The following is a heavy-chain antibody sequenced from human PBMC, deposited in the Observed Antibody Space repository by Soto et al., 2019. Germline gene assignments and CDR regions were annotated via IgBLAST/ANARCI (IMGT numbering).Heavy chain of an antibody. CDR3: ARIAVAGHYWYIDL. D-gene: IGHD6-19*01. Sequence: EVQLVESGGGLVQPGGSLRLSCAASGFTFSSYSMNWVRQAPGKGLEWVLDISSSSSTIYDADSVKGRFTISRDNAKKSLYLQMNSLRAEDTAVYYCARIAVAGHYWYIDLWGRGTLVTVSS. CDR2: ISSSSSTI. J-gene: IGHJ2*01. CDR1: GFTFSSYS. V-gene: IGHV3-48*01.